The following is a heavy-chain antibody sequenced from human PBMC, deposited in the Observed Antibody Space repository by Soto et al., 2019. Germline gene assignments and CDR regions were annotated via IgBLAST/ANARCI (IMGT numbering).Heavy chain of an antibody. J-gene: IGHJ6*02. CDR3: ARVPYDFWSGYLYTPLHYGMDV. Sequence: LRLSCAASGFTFSSYGMHWVRQAPGKGLEWVAVIWYDGSNKYYADSVKGRFTISRDNSKNTLYLQMNSLRAEDTAVYYCARVPYDFWSGYLYTPLHYGMDVWGQGTTVTVSS. CDR1: GFTFSSYG. D-gene: IGHD3-3*01. CDR2: IWYDGSNK. V-gene: IGHV3-33*01.